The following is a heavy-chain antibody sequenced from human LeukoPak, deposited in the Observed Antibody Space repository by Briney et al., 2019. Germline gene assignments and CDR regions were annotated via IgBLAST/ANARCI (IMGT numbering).Heavy chain of an antibody. Sequence: GASVKVSFKASGYTFTSYYMHWVRQAPGQGLEWMGRINPNSGGTNYAQKFQGRVTMTRDTSISTAYMELSRLRSDDTAVYYCARDFTTYCTHGVCSDRNWFDPWGQGTLVTVSS. J-gene: IGHJ5*02. CDR2: INPNSGGT. D-gene: IGHD2-8*01. CDR3: ARDFTTYCTHGVCSDRNWFDP. CDR1: GYTFTSYY. V-gene: IGHV1-2*06.